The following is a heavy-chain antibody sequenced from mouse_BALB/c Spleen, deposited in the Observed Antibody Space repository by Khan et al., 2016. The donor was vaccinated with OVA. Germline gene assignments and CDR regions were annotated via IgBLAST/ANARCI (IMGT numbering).Heavy chain of an antibody. V-gene: IGHV3-2*02. CDR2: ISYSGGT. D-gene: IGHD1-1*01. CDR1: GYSITSGYA. Sequence: DVKLQESGPGLVKPSQSLSLTCTVTGYSITSGYAWNWIRQFPGNKLEWMGYISYSGGTSYNPSLKSRISITRDTSKNQFFLQLNSVTTEATATYYCARGNYYGYYFDYWGQGTTLTVSS. CDR3: ARGNYYGYYFDY. J-gene: IGHJ2*01.